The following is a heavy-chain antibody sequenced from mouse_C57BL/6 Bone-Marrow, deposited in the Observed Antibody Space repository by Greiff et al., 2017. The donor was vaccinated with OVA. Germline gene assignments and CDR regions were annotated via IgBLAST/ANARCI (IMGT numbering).Heavy chain of an antibody. CDR1: GYTFTSYG. CDR2: IYPRSGNP. V-gene: IGHV1-81*01. J-gene: IGHJ2*01. D-gene: IGHD2-3*01. CDR3: ARSRDGYYLYYFDY. Sequence: VQLQQSGAELARPGASVKLSCKASGYTFTSYGISWVKQRTGQGLEWIGEIYPRSGNPYYNEKFKGKATLTADKSSSTAYMELRSLTSEDSAVYFCARSRDGYYLYYFDYWGQGTTLTVSS.